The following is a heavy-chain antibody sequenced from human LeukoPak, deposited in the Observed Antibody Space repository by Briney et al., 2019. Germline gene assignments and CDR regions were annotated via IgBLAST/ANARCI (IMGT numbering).Heavy chain of an antibody. Sequence: PGGSLRLSCEASGFTFSRYWMCWVRQAPGKGLVWLSRINGDATSTNYADSVKGRLTISRDNANNTLYLEMNSLRAEDTAVYYCTRDLRGDGYNWNWGQGTLVTVSS. V-gene: IGHV3-74*01. CDR1: GFTFSRYW. D-gene: IGHD5-24*01. CDR2: INGDATST. J-gene: IGHJ4*02. CDR3: TRDLRGDGYNWN.